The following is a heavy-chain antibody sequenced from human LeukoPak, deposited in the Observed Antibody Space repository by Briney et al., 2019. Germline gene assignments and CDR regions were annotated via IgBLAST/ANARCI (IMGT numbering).Heavy chain of an antibody. J-gene: IGHJ4*02. D-gene: IGHD6-13*01. CDR1: GFTFINYW. V-gene: IGHV3-74*01. Sequence: PGGSLRLSCAASGFTFINYWMHWVRQAPGKGLVWVSRINGDGSTISYADSVKGRFTISRDNAKNTLYLQMNSLRAEDTAVYYCAKDAAAADFDYWGQGTLVTVSP. CDR2: INGDGSTI. CDR3: AKDAAAADFDY.